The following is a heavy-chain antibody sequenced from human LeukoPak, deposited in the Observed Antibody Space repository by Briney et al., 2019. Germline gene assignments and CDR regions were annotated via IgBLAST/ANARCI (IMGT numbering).Heavy chain of an antibody. CDR1: GFTFSNYG. V-gene: IGHV3-30*18. CDR3: AKTASDGGSDY. D-gene: IGHD2-8*02. CDR2: ISYDGSNK. Sequence: GGSLRLSCAASGFTFSNYGIHWVRQAPGKGLEWVAVISYDGSNKYYADSVKGRFTASRDNSKNTLYLQMNSLRAEDTAVYYCAKTASDGGSDYWGQGTLVTVSS. J-gene: IGHJ4*02.